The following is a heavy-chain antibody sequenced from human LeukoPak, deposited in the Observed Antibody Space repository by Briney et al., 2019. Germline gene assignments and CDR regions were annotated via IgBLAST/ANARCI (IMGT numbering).Heavy chain of an antibody. CDR3: ARHENWGGPDY. V-gene: IGHV4-39*01. CDR2: IYYTGST. Sequence: PSETLSLTSTVSGGSIGSSIYYWAWVRQPPGKGLEWIGTIYYTGSTYYNPSLKSRVTISVDTSKNQFSLKLSSVTAADTAVYYCARHENWGGPDYWGQGTLVTVSS. D-gene: IGHD7-27*01. CDR1: GGSIGSSIYY. J-gene: IGHJ4*02.